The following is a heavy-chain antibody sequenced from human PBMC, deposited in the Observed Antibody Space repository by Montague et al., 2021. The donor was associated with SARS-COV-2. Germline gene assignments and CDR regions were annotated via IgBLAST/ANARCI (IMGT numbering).Heavy chain of an antibody. CDR2: VYYTGST. V-gene: IGHV4-31*03. Sequence: TLSLTCLVSGDSVSSDSYFWAWIRQSPGKGLEWIGYVYYTGSTDYNPSLKSRVSMSIDTSRNQFSLKMSSVTAADTAVYYCARDRYGHFDYWGQGTLVTVSS. CDR1: GDSVSSDSYF. CDR3: ARDRYGHFDY. D-gene: IGHD5-18*01. J-gene: IGHJ4*02.